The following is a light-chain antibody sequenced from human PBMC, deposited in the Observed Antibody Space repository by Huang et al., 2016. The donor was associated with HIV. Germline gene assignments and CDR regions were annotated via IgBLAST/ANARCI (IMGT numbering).Light chain of an antibody. CDR3: QQYGSSPQT. CDR2: GAS. J-gene: IGKJ2*01. V-gene: IGKV3-20*01. Sequence: SQSVSYLAWYQQKPGQAPRLLIYGASSRATGVPDRFSGRGSGTDFTLTISRLEPEDFAVYFCQQYGSSPQTFGKGTKLEIK. CDR1: QSVSY.